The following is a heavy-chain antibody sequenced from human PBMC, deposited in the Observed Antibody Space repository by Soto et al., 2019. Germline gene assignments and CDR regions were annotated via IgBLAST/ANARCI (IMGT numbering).Heavy chain of an antibody. V-gene: IGHV3-66*01. CDR1: GFTVSSNY. J-gene: IGHJ4*02. CDR3: ARDILTGPNDY. D-gene: IGHD3-9*01. Sequence: PGGSLRLSCAASGFTVSSNYMSWVRQAPGKGLEWVSGIYGGSSIYNADSLKGRFTISRDNAKNTLYLQMNSLRAEDTAVYYCARDILTGPNDYWGQGTLVTVSS. CDR2: IYGGSSI.